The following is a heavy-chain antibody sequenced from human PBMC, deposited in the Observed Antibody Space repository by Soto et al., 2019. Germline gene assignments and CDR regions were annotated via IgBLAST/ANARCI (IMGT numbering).Heavy chain of an antibody. CDR3: TTEGIQLWFTEFISGGMDV. V-gene: IGHV3-15*07. CDR1: GFTFSNAW. D-gene: IGHD5-18*01. Sequence: GGSLRLSCAAFGFTFSNAWMNWVRQAPGKGLEWVGRIKSKTDGGTTDYAAPVKGRFTISRDDSKNTLYLQMNSLKTEDTAVYYCTTEGIQLWFTEFISGGMDVWGQGTTVTVSS. J-gene: IGHJ6*02. CDR2: IKSKTDGGTT.